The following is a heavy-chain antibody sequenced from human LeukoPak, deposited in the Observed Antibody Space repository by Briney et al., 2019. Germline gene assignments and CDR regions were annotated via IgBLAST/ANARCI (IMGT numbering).Heavy chain of an antibody. CDR1: GFTFSNYW. CDR3: ARDLRGSPDR. J-gene: IGHJ5*02. CDR2: INPDGSTT. V-gene: IGHV3-74*01. D-gene: IGHD3-16*01. Sequence: GGSLRLSCAASGFTFSNYWMNWVRQVPGKGLVWVSLINPDGSTTTYADSVKGRFTISRDNAKNTVYLQMNSLGGEDTAIYYCARDLRGSPDRWGQGTLVTVSS.